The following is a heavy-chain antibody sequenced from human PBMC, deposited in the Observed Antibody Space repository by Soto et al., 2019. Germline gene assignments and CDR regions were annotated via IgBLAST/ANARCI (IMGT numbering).Heavy chain of an antibody. V-gene: IGHV5-51*01. Sequence: PGESLKISCKGSGYSFTSYWIGWVRQMPGKGLEWMGIIYPGDSDTRYSPSFQGQVTISADKSISTAYLQWSSLKASDTAMYYCARSNSSSCYYYYYYGMDVRGQGTTVTVSS. J-gene: IGHJ6*02. CDR1: GYSFTSYW. D-gene: IGHD6-13*01. CDR3: ARSNSSSCYYYYYYGMDV. CDR2: IYPGDSDT.